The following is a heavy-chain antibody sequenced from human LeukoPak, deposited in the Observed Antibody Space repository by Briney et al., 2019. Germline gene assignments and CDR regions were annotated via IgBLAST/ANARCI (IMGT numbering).Heavy chain of an antibody. V-gene: IGHV4-31*03. D-gene: IGHD3-10*01. Sequence: SETLSLTCTVSGGSISSGGYYWSWIRQHPGKGLEWIGYIYYSGSTYYNPSLKSRVTISVDTSKNQFSLKLSSVTAADPAVYYCASFPGSGSYRLNYFDYWGQGTLVTVSS. J-gene: IGHJ4*02. CDR2: IYYSGST. CDR1: GGSISSGGYY. CDR3: ASFPGSGSYRLNYFDY.